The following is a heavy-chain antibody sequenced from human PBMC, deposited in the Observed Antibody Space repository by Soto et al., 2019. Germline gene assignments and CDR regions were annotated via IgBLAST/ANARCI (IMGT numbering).Heavy chain of an antibody. D-gene: IGHD6-19*01. V-gene: IGHV4-4*02. CDR2: VYYTGTL. J-gene: IGHJ4*02. Sequence: QVQLQESGPGLVKPSGTLSLTCAVSGGSITSLNWWTWVRQPPGKGLEWIGEVYYTGTLNYNPSLKSRVTMSVDKSMNQFSLNLISVSAADTAVYYCARSFRRSWQIDVWGQGTLVTVSS. CDR3: ARSFRRSWQIDV. CDR1: GGSITSLNW.